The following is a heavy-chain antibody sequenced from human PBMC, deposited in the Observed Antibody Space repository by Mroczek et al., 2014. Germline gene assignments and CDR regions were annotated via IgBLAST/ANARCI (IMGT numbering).Heavy chain of an antibody. CDR1: GYTFTSYG. J-gene: IGHJ6*01. Sequence: QVQLVQSGAEVKKPGASVKVSCKASGYTFTSYGISWVRQAPGQGLEWMGWISAYNGNTNYAQKLQGRVTMTTDTSTSTAYMELRSLRSDDTAVYYCASPPAGGYCSSTSCYRANYYYGMDVVGPKGPTVTVSS. D-gene: IGHD2-2*02. V-gene: IGHV1-18*01. CDR2: ISAYNGNT. CDR3: ASPPAGGYCSSTSCYRANYYYGMDV.